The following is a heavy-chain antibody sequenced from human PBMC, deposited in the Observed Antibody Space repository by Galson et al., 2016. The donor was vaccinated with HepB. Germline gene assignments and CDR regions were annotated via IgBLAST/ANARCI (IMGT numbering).Heavy chain of an antibody. V-gene: IGHV5-51*01. D-gene: IGHD4-11*01. CDR3: ARSLNYSNYVN. Sequence: QSGAEVKKPGDSLKISYKTSGYTFTNHWIGWVRQMSGKGLEWMGIIYPGHSETRYSPSFEGQVTISADKSVGTAFLQWSSLKASDTAIYFCARSLNYSNYVNWGQGTPVTVSS. CDR2: IYPGHSET. CDR1: GYTFTNHW. J-gene: IGHJ4*02.